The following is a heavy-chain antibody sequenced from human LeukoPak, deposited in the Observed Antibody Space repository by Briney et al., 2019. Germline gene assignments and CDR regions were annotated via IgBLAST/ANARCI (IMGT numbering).Heavy chain of an antibody. CDR1: GFTFSSYS. CDR2: ISSSSSYI. Sequence: GGSLRLSCAASGFTFSSYSMNWVRQAPGKGLEWVSSISSSSSYIYSADSVKGRFTISRDNAKNSLYLQMNSLRAEDTAVYYCARDLNDQYNYGHYFDYWGQGTLVTVSS. D-gene: IGHD5-18*01. V-gene: IGHV3-21*01. CDR3: ARDLNDQYNYGHYFDY. J-gene: IGHJ4*02.